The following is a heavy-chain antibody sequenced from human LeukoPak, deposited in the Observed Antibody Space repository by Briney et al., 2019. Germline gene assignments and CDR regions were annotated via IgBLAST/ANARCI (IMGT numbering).Heavy chain of an antibody. CDR3: ARHAGLSYGFDY. V-gene: IGHV4-59*08. J-gene: IGHJ4*02. D-gene: IGHD5-18*01. CDR1: GGSISNNY. Sequence: SETLSLTCTVSGGSISNNYWSRIRQPPGKGLEWIGYIYNSGSTNYNPSLKSRVTISVDTSKNQFSLKLSSVTAADTAVYYCARHAGLSYGFDYWGQGTLVTVFS. CDR2: IYNSGST.